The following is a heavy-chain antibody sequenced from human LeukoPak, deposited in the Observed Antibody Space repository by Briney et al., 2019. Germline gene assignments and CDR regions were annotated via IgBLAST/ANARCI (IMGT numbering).Heavy chain of an antibody. V-gene: IGHV3-48*03. CDR2: ISSSGRTI. D-gene: IGHD3-22*01. CDR3: ASYYYDSSGYWVHAFDI. J-gene: IGHJ3*02. CDR1: GFSFNRDW. Sequence: GGSLRLSCAGSGFSFNRDWMGWVRQAPGKGLEWVSYISSSGRTIYNADSVKGRFTISRDNAKNSLYLQMNSLRAEDTAVYYCASYYYDSSGYWVHAFDIWGQGTMVTISS.